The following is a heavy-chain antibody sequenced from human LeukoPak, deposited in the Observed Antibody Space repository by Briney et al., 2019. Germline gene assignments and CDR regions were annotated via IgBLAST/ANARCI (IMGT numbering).Heavy chain of an antibody. D-gene: IGHD3-10*01. Sequence: TGGSLRLSCAASGFTFSNYWMHWVRQAPGKGLVWVSRINTGGGSTNYADSVKGRFTMCRDNAKNTLYLQMDSLRAADTAVYYCASHYGSGSYYSTNWGQGTLVTVSS. CDR3: ASHYGSGSYYSTN. V-gene: IGHV3-74*01. CDR1: GFTFSNYW. CDR2: INTGGGST. J-gene: IGHJ4*02.